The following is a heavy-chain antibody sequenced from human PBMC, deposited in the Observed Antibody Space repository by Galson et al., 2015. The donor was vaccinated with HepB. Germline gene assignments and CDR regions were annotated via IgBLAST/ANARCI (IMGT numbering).Heavy chain of an antibody. CDR2: IWYDGSNK. V-gene: IGHV3-33*01. Sequence: SLRLSCAASGFTFSSYGMHWVRQAPGKGLGWVAVIWYDGSNKYYADSVKGRFTISRDNSKNTLYLQMNSLRAEDTAVYYCARAEWAGYSYGRFDYWGQGTLVTVSS. D-gene: IGHD5-18*01. CDR1: GFTFSSYG. CDR3: ARAEWAGYSYGRFDY. J-gene: IGHJ4*02.